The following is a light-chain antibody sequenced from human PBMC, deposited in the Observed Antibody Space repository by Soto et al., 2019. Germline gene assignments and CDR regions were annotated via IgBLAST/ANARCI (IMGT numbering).Light chain of an antibody. CDR2: DAS. CDR1: QSVSSY. Sequence: EIVLTQSPATLSLSPGERATLSCRASQSVSSYLAWYQQKPGQAPMLLIYDASNRATGIPARFSGSGSGTDFTLTISSLEPEDFAVYYCQQRSNWPALTFGGGTMV. V-gene: IGKV3-11*01. J-gene: IGKJ4*01. CDR3: QQRSNWPALT.